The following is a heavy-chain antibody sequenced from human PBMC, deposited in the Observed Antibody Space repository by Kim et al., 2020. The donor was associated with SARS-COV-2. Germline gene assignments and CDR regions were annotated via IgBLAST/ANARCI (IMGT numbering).Heavy chain of an antibody. CDR1: GGSFSGYY. Sequence: SETLSLTCAVYGGSFSGYYWSWIRQPPGKGLEWIGEINHSGSTNYNPSLKSRVTISVDTSKNQFSLKLSSVTAADTAVYYCARGVQQLLREGNYYYYYGMDVWGQGTTVTVSS. CDR3: ARGVQQLLREGNYYYYYGMDV. D-gene: IGHD6-13*01. CDR2: INHSGST. V-gene: IGHV4-34*01. J-gene: IGHJ6*02.